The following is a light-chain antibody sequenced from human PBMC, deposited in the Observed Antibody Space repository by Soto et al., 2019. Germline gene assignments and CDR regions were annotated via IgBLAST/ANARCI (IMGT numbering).Light chain of an antibody. V-gene: IGLV2-14*01. CDR2: DVS. CDR3: SASNSGTTLVV. CDR1: SSDVGGYNY. J-gene: IGLJ2*01. Sequence: QSALTQPASVSGSPGQSITISCTGTSSDVGGYNYVSWYQQHPGKAPKLMIYDVSNRPSGISYRFSGSKYGNTASLTISGLHDEDEADYYCSASNSGTTLVVSGGGNKLNDL.